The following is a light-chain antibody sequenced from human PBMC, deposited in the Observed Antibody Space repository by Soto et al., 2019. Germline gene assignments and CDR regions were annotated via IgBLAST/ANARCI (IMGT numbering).Light chain of an antibody. Sequence: EIVLTQSAATLSLSPGERATLSCRASHTVSSSLAWYQQKPGQAPRLLIYEASNRATGIPDRFSGSGSGTDFTLTVGRLEPEDFALYYCQHYGISPRTFGQGTKVDIK. V-gene: IGKV3-20*01. CDR1: HTVSSS. CDR2: EAS. CDR3: QHYGISPRT. J-gene: IGKJ1*01.